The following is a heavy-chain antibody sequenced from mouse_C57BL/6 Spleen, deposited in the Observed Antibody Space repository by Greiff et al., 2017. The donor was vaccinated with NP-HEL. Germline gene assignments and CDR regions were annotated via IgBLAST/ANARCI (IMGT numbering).Heavy chain of an antibody. J-gene: IGHJ3*01. V-gene: IGHV1-54*01. Sequence: QVQLQQSGAELVRPGTSVKVSCKASGYAFTNYLIEWVKQRPGQGLEWIGVINPGSGGTNYNEKFKGKATLTADKSSSTAYMQLSSLPSEDSAVYCGARSPQLGQGFAYWGQGTLVTVSA. CDR2: INPGSGGT. CDR3: ARSPQLGQGFAY. D-gene: IGHD4-1*02. CDR1: GYAFTNYL.